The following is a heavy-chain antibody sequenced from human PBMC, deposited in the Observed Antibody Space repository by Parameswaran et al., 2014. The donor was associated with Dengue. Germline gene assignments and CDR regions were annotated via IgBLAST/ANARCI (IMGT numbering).Heavy chain of an antibody. CDR3: AVLWGWGSVSDY. Sequence: PGKGLEWIGYIYYSGSTNYNPSLKSRVTISVDTSKNQFSLKLSSVTAADTAVYYCAVLWGWGSVSDYWGQGTLVTVSS. J-gene: IGHJ4*02. D-gene: IGHD7-27*01. V-gene: IGHV4-59*12. CDR2: IYYSGST.